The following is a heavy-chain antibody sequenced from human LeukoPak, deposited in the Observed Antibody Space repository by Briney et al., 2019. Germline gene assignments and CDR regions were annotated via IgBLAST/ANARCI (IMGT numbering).Heavy chain of an antibody. Sequence: GGSLRLSCAATGFTFDDYAMHWVRQAPGQGLEWVSGVSWNSGSIGYADSVKGRFTISRDNAKNSLYLQMHSLRAEDMALYYCARVMALEPTDAFDIWGQGTMVTVSS. CDR2: VSWNSGSI. CDR3: ARVMALEPTDAFDI. V-gene: IGHV3-9*03. D-gene: IGHD2-21*01. CDR1: GFTFDDYA. J-gene: IGHJ3*02.